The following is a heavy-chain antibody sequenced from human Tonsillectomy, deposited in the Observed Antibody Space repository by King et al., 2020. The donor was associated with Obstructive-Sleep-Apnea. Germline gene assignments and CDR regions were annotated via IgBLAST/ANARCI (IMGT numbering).Heavy chain of an antibody. CDR3: ARWGDYGDY. CDR2: IYYGGST. D-gene: IGHD1-26*01. Sequence: VQLQESGPGLVKPSETLSLTCTVSGGSISSYYWSWIRQPPGKGLEWIGYIYYGGSTNYNPSLKSRVTISGDTSKNQFSLKLSSVTAADTAVYYFARWGDYGDYWGQGTLVTVSS. V-gene: IGHV4-59*01. CDR1: GGSISSYY. J-gene: IGHJ4*02.